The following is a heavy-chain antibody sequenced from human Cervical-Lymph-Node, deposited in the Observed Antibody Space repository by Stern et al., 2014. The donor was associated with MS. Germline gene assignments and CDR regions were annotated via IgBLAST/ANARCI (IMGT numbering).Heavy chain of an antibody. V-gene: IGHV4-59*01. CDR2: IYYSGST. Sequence: QLQLQESGPGLVKPSATLSLTCTASGGSISSYYWSWIRPPTGKGLEWIGYIYYSGSTNYNTSLKSRFTISVDTSKNQFSLKLSSVTAADTAVYYCARHSSGWYWYFDLWGRGTLVTVSS. CDR3: ARHSSGWYWYFDL. J-gene: IGHJ2*01. CDR1: GGSISSYY. D-gene: IGHD6-19*01.